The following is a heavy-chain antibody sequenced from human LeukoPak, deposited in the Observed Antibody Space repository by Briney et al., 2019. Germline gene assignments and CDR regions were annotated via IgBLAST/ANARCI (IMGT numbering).Heavy chain of an antibody. CDR3: ARGAIVGATRRWFEP. Sequence: PGGSLRLSCAASGFTFRSYAMSWVRQAPGKGLEWVSAIRGSGNNTYYADSVKGRFTISRDNSKNTLYLQMDSLRAEDTAVYYCARGAIVGATRRWFEPWGQGTLVTVSS. CDR2: IRGSGNNT. CDR1: GFTFRSYA. D-gene: IGHD1-26*01. V-gene: IGHV3-23*01. J-gene: IGHJ5*02.